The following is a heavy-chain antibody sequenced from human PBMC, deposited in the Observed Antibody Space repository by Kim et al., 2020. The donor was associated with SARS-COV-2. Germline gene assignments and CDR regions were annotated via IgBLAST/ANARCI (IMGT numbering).Heavy chain of an antibody. CDR3: ARYGSGWYNYYYYYAMDG. D-gene: IGHD6-19*01. CDR2: ISSYNGNT. Sequence: ASVKVSCKASGYTFTSYGISWVRQAPGQGLEWMGWISSYNGNTNYAQKFQGRVTMHTDTSTSTAYMELRSLRSDDTAVYYCARYGSGWYNYYYYYAMDGWGQGTTVTVSS. V-gene: IGHV1-18*01. CDR1: GYTFTSYG. J-gene: IGHJ6*02.